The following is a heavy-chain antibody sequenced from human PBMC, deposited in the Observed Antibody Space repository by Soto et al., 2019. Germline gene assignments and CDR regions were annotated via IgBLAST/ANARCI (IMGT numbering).Heavy chain of an antibody. Sequence: SETLSLTCTFSGGSISSGGYYWSWIRQHPGKGLEWIGYIYYSGSTYYNPSLKSRVTISVDTSKNQFSLKLSSVTAADTAVYYCARKIAHYDFWSGYSGWFDPWGQGTLVTVSS. D-gene: IGHD3-3*01. CDR2: IYYSGST. CDR1: GGSISSGGYY. CDR3: ARKIAHYDFWSGYSGWFDP. V-gene: IGHV4-31*03. J-gene: IGHJ5*02.